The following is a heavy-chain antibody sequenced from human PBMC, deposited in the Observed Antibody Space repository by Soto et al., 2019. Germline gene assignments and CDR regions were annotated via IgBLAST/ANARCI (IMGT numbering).Heavy chain of an antibody. J-gene: IGHJ6*02. CDR3: ARNRLRQYYYGMDV. V-gene: IGHV5-51*01. CDR2: IYPGDSDT. D-gene: IGHD3-10*01. Sequence: GESLKISCQGSGYSFANYWIAWLRQMPGKGLEWVGFIYPGDSDTRYSPSFRGQVTISADKSISHVYLQWSSLKASDTAMYYCARNRLRQYYYGMDVWGQGTTVTVSS. CDR1: GYSFANYW.